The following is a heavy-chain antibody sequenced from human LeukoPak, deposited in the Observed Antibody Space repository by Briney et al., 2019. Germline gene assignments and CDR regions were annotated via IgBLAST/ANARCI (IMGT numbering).Heavy chain of an antibody. J-gene: IGHJ4*02. CDR1: GGSISSYY. CDR3: ARSQLDYDILTGYYIAPNFDY. D-gene: IGHD3-9*01. CDR2: IYYSGST. Sequence: SETLSLTCTVSGGSISSYYWSWIRQPPGKGLEWIGYIYYSGSTNYNPSLKSRVTISVDTSKNQFSPKLSSVTAADTAVYYCARSQLDYDILTGYYIAPNFDYWGQGTLVTVSS. V-gene: IGHV4-59*01.